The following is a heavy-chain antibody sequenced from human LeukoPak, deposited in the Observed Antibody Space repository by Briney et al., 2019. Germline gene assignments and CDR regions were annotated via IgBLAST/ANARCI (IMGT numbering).Heavy chain of an antibody. CDR2: FYYSEST. CDR1: GASISSGGYY. V-gene: IGHV4-31*03. Sequence: SETLSLTCTVSGASISSGGYYWSWVRQHPGRGLEWIGYFYYSESTKYNPSLKTRVIILVDTSKNQFSLKLSSVTAADTAVYYCARDRGKGYFDLWGRGTLVTVSS. CDR3: ARDRGKGYFDL. J-gene: IGHJ2*01.